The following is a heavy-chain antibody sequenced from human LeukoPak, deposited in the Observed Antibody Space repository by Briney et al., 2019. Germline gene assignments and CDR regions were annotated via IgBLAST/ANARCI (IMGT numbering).Heavy chain of an antibody. CDR3: ASSGSGWFYYYDGMDV. V-gene: IGHV4-59*01. CDR2: IYYSGST. J-gene: IGHJ6*04. CDR1: GGSISGYY. D-gene: IGHD6-19*01. Sequence: SETLSLTCTVSGGSISGYYWSWLRQPPGKGLEWGGNIYYSGSTNYNPSLKRRVTISVDTSKNQFSLKLSSVTAADTAVYYWASSGSGWFYYYDGMDVWGKGTTVTVSS.